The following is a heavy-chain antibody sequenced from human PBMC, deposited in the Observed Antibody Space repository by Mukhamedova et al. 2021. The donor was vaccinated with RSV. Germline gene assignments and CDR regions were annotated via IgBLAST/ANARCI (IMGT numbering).Heavy chain of an antibody. CDR2: ISYDGSNK. CDR3: ARGDTDVDY. V-gene: IGHV3-30*04. CDR1: SSYA. Sequence: SSYAMHWVRQAPGKGLEWVAVISYDGSNKYCADSVKGRFTISRDNSKNTLYLQMNSLRAEDTAVYYCARGDTDVDYWGQGTLVTV. D-gene: IGHD5-18*01. J-gene: IGHJ4*02.